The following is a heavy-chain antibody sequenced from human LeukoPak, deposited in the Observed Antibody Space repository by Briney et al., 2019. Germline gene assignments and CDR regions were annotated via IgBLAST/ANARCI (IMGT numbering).Heavy chain of an antibody. J-gene: IGHJ5*02. CDR1: GGSISSYY. CDR2: IYYSGST. D-gene: IGHD3-9*01. Sequence: SETLSLTCTVSGGSISSYYWSWIRQPPGKGLEWIGYIYYSGSTNYNPSLKSRVTISVDTSKNQFSLKLSSVTAADTAVYYCARGREYYDILTGYPDWFDPWGQGTLVTVSS. V-gene: IGHV4-59*01. CDR3: ARGREYYDILTGYPDWFDP.